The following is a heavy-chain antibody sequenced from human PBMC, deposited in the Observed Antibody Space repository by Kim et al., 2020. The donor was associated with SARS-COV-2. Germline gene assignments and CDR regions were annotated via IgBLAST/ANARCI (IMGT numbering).Heavy chain of an antibody. Sequence: YNPYLKSRVTISVDTSKNQFSLKLSSVTAADTAVYYCARHGGYYYYGMDVWGQGTTVTVSS. V-gene: IGHV4-39*01. J-gene: IGHJ6*02. D-gene: IGHD3-16*01. CDR3: ARHGGYYYYGMDV.